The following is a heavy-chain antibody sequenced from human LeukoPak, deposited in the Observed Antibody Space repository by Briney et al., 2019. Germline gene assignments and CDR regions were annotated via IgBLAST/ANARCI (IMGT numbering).Heavy chain of an antibody. CDR1: GGSISSSSYY. J-gene: IGHJ4*02. V-gene: IGHV4-39*01. Sequence: SETLSLTCTVSGGSISSSSYYWGWIRQPPGKGLGWIGSIYYSGSTYYNPSLKSRVTISVDTSKNQFSLKLSSVTAADTAVYYCASLTTVGTDYWGQGTLVTVSS. CDR3: ASLTTVGTDY. CDR2: IYYSGST. D-gene: IGHD4-23*01.